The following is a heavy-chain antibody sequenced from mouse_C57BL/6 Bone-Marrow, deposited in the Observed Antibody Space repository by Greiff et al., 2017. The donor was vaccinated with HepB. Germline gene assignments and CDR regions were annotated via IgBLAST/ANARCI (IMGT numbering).Heavy chain of an antibody. CDR2: ISDGGSYT. D-gene: IGHD2-3*01. Sequence: EVQLQESGGGLVKPGGSLKLSCAASGFTFSSYAMSWVRQTPEKRLEWVATISDGGSYTYYPDNVKGRFTISRDNAKNNLYLQMSHLKSEDTAMYYCARDGASMLAYDGYFVFDYWGQGTTLTVSS. V-gene: IGHV5-4*01. CDR1: GFTFSSYA. CDR3: ARDGASMLAYDGYFVFDY. J-gene: IGHJ2*01.